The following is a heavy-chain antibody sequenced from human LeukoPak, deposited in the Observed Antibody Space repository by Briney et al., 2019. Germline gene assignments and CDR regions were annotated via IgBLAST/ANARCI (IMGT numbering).Heavy chain of an antibody. CDR2: MFYTGST. V-gene: IGHV4-59*01. J-gene: IGHJ4*02. D-gene: IGHD3-22*01. CDR1: GDSISSYY. CDR3: ARESGDSSGCYYLDY. Sequence: SETLSLTCTVSGDSISSYYWSWIRQPPGKGLEWIGFMFYTGSTNYSPSLKSRVTISVDTSKKQFSLKLSSVTAADTAVYYCARESGDSSGCYYLDYWGQGTLVTVSS.